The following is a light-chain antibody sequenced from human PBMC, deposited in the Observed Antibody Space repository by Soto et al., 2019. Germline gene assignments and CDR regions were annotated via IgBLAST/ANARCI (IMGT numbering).Light chain of an antibody. CDR2: DAS. CDR1: QSVTTF. CDR3: QQYDYWPRT. Sequence: EVVLTQSPDTLSLSRGDTATLSCRASQSVTTFLGWYQQKPGQAPRLLIYDASTRAAGIPARFSGSGSGTEFTLTISSLQSEDFAVYYCQQYDYWPRTFGQGTKVDIK. J-gene: IGKJ1*01. V-gene: IGKV3-11*01.